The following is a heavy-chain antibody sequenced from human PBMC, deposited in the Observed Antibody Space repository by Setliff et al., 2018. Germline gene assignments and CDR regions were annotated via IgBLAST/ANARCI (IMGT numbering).Heavy chain of an antibody. J-gene: IGHJ5*02. CDR1: GDPMSSRRYY. D-gene: IGHD3-22*01. V-gene: IGHV4-61*10. Sequence: SETLSLTCTVSGDPMSSRRYYWAWIRQPAGKGLEWIGYIYYSGSTNYNPSLKSRVTMSVDTSKNHVSLKLSSVTAADTAVYYCARAHTWSLPNDNSGYPGWFDPWGQGTLVTVSS. CDR2: IYYSGST. CDR3: ARAHTWSLPNDNSGYPGWFDP.